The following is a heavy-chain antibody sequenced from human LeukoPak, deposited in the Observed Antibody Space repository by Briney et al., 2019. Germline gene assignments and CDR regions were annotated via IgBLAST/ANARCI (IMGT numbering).Heavy chain of an antibody. J-gene: IGHJ4*02. D-gene: IGHD4-11*01. Sequence: ATVKVSCKASGGTFSSYAISWVRQAPGQGLEWMGWISAYNGNTNYAQKLQGRVTMTTDTSTSTAYMELRSLRSDDTAVYYCARARFATVTPGSIDYWGQGTLVTVSS. CDR3: ARARFATVTPGSIDY. V-gene: IGHV1-18*01. CDR1: GGTFSSYA. CDR2: ISAYNGNT.